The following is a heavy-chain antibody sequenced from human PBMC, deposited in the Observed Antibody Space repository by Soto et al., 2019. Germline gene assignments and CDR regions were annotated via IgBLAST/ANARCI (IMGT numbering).Heavy chain of an antibody. CDR3: ARVRYSSGDAFDI. D-gene: IGHD6-25*01. CDR1: GYTFTGYY. J-gene: IGHJ3*02. Sequence: GASVKVSCKASGYTFTGYYMHWVRQAPGQGLEWMGWINPNSGGTNYAQKFQGWVTMTRDTSISTAYMELSRLRSDDTAVYYCARVRYSSGDAFDIWGQGTMVTVSS. V-gene: IGHV1-2*04. CDR2: INPNSGGT.